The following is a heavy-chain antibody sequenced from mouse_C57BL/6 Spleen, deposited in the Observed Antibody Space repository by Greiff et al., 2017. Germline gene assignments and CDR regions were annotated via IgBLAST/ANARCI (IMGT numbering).Heavy chain of an antibody. Sequence: EVKVVESGGDLVKPGGSLKLSCAASGFTFSSYGMSWVRQTPDKRLEWVATISSGGSYTYSPDSVKGRFTISRDNAKNTLYLQMSSLKSEDTAMYYCARHLGEDDYHYFDYWGQGTTLTVSS. D-gene: IGHD2-4*01. CDR2: ISSGGSYT. V-gene: IGHV5-6*01. CDR3: ARHLGEDDYHYFDY. J-gene: IGHJ2*01. CDR1: GFTFSSYG.